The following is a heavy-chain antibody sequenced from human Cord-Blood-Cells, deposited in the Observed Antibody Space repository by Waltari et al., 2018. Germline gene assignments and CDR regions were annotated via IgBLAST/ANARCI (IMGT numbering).Heavy chain of an antibody. CDR2: ISNSSSYI. V-gene: IGHV3-21*01. D-gene: IGHD6-19*01. CDR3: ARGSRAVADLDY. J-gene: IGHJ4*02. Sequence: EVQLVESGGGLVKPGGSLRLSCAASGFTFSRYRVNWVRQAPGKGLEWVSSISNSSSYIYYADSVKGRFTISRDNAKNSLYLQMNSLRAEDTAVYYCARGSRAVADLDYWGQGTLVTVSS. CDR1: GFTFSRYR.